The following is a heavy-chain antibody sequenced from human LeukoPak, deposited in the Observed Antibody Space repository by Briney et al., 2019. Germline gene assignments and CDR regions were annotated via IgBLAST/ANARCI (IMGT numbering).Heavy chain of an antibody. V-gene: IGHV1-2*02. CDR3: APSGRTTYDFAYVYFDY. Sequence: ASVKISCKASGYTFINYCVHWVRQAPGQGLEWMGWINPNTGGTNFAQKFQGRVTMTRDPSITTAYMELSRLTSDDTAVYFCAPSGRTTYDFAYVYFDYWGQGTLVTVSS. CDR1: GYTFINYC. CDR2: INPNTGGT. D-gene: IGHD3/OR15-3a*01. J-gene: IGHJ4*02.